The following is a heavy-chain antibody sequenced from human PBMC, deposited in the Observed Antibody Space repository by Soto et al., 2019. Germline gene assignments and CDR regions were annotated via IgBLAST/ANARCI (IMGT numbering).Heavy chain of an antibody. CDR1: GDSVSSNSAA. D-gene: IGHD6-6*01. J-gene: IGHJ6*02. CDR3: ARGGGEQLVRDYYYGMDV. CDR2: TYYRSKWYN. Sequence: SQTLSLTCAISGDSVSSNSAAWNWIRQSPSRGLEWLGRTYYRSKWYNDYAVSVKSRITINPDTSKNQFSLQLNSVTPEDTAVYYCARGGGEQLVRDYYYGMDVWGQGTTVTVSS. V-gene: IGHV6-1*01.